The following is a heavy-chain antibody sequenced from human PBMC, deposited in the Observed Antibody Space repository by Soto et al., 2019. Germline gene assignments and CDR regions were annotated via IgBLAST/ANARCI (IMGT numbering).Heavy chain of an antibody. CDR1: GFTVSSNY. J-gene: IGHJ3*02. CDR3: AREGIGSFVAAPVGAAFDI. CDR2: IYSGGST. V-gene: IGHV3-53*01. D-gene: IGHD6-19*01. Sequence: GWSLRLSCASSGFTVSSNYMSWVRQAPGKGLEWVSVIYSGGSTYYADSVKGRFTISRDNSKNTLYLQMNSLRAEDMAVYYCAREGIGSFVAAPVGAAFDIWGQGTMVTVSS.